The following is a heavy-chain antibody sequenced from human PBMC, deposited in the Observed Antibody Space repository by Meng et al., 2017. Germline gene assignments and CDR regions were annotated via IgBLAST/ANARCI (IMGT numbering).Heavy chain of an antibody. J-gene: IGHJ4*02. D-gene: IGHD3-3*01. CDR3: ARGYDFWSGQYYFDY. V-gene: IGHV4-59*01. CDR2: IYYSGST. Sequence: QVQLQEPGPGLVKPSETLSLTCTVSGGSISSYYWSWIRRPPGKGLEWIGYIYYSGSTNYNPSLKSRVTISVDTSKNQFSLKLSSVTAADTAVYYCARGYDFWSGQYYFDYWGQGTLVTVSS. CDR1: GGSISSYY.